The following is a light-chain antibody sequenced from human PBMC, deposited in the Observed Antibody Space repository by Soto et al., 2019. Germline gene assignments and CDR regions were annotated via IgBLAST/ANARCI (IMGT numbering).Light chain of an antibody. CDR1: QDIGFY. CDR2: AAS. Sequence: DIQLTQSPSFLSASVGDRVTITCRASQDIGFYLAWFQQKPGRAPNLLMYAASTSQSGVPSRFRGSGSGTELTLTINGLQPEDFVSYYCQQLKSFPHTFGHGTKLDSK. V-gene: IGKV1-9*01. CDR3: QQLKSFPHT. J-gene: IGKJ2*01.